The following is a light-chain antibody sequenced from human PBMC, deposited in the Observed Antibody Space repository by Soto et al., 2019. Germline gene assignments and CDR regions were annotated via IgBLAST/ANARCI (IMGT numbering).Light chain of an antibody. Sequence: QSALTQPASVSGSPGQSITISCTGTSSDVGGYNYVSWYQQHPGKAPKLMIYEVSNRPSGVSNRFSGSKSDNTASLPISVLQAEDEADYYCRSYTSSRTRVFGGGTKLTVL. CDR3: RSYTSSRTRV. J-gene: IGLJ3*02. V-gene: IGLV2-14*01. CDR2: EVS. CDR1: SSDVGGYNY.